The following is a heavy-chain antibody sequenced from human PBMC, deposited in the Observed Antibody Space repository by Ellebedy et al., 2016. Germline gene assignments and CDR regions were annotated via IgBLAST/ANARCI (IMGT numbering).Heavy chain of an antibody. CDR3: AKDHVSSGWPTFDY. V-gene: IGHV3-23*01. Sequence: GESLKISXAASGFTIGSRAMSWVRHAPGKGLEWVASISNIDKKYYIESVKGRFVISRDDSKNTLFLEMNDLRVEDTAIYYCAKDHVSSGWPTFDYWGQGGLVTV. CDR2: ISNIDKK. J-gene: IGHJ4*02. CDR1: GFTIGSRA. D-gene: IGHD6-19*01.